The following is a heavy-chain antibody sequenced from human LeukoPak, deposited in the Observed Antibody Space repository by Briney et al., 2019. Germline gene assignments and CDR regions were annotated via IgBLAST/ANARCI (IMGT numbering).Heavy chain of an antibody. D-gene: IGHD2-2*01. Sequence: ASVRVSCKASGYTFTGYYMHWVRQAPGQGLEWMGWINPNSGGTNYAQKFQGRVTMTRDTSINTAYMELSRLTSDDTAVYYCARGRDLDCSSTSCSMFDYWGQGTLVTVSS. CDR2: INPNSGGT. CDR3: ARGRDLDCSSTSCSMFDY. CDR1: GYTFTGYY. V-gene: IGHV1-2*02. J-gene: IGHJ4*02.